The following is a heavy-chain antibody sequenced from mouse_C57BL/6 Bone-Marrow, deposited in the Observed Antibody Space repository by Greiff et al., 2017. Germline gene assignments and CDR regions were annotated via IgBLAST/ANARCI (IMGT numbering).Heavy chain of an antibody. J-gene: IGHJ3*01. V-gene: IGHV1-81*01. CDR2: IYPRSGNT. Sequence: QVQLQQSGAELARPGASVKLSCKASGYTFTSSGISWVKQRTGQGLEWIGEIYPRSGNTYYNEKFKGKATLTADKSSSTAYMELRSLTSEDSAVYFCARWGYDSNAWFAYWGQGTLVTVSA. CDR3: ARWGYDSNAWFAY. CDR1: GYTFTSSG. D-gene: IGHD2-5*01.